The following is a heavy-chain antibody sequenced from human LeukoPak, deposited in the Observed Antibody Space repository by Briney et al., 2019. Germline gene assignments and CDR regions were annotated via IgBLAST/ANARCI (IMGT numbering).Heavy chain of an antibody. Sequence: SETLSLTCTVSGGSISSSSYYWGWIRQPPGKGLEWIGYIYHSGSTYYNPSLKSRVTISVDRSKNQFSLKLSSVTAADTAVYYCAREYSSSWFENWFDPWGQGTLVTVSS. J-gene: IGHJ5*02. CDR2: IYHSGST. CDR3: AREYSSSWFENWFDP. D-gene: IGHD6-13*01. CDR1: GGSISSSSYY. V-gene: IGHV4-39*07.